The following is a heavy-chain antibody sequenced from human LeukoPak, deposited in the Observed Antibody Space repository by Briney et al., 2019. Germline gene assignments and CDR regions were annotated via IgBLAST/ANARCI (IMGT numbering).Heavy chain of an antibody. V-gene: IGHV5-51*01. J-gene: IGHJ4*02. D-gene: IGHD6-19*01. CDR3: ARLTRSSGRRYYFDY. CDR1: GYSFTSYW. Sequence: GESLKIPCKGSGYSFTSYWIGWVRQMPGKGLEWMGIIYPGDSDTRYSPSFQGQVTISADKSISTAYLQWSSLKASDTATYYCARLTRSSGRRYYFDYWGQGTLVTVSS. CDR2: IYPGDSDT.